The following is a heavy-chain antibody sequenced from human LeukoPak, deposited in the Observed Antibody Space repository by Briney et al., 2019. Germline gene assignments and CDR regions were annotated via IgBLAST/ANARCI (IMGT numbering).Heavy chain of an antibody. Sequence: PGGSLRLSCAASGFPFSNFWTHWVRQAPGKGLQWISRINDDESNRSYADSVEGRFTISRDNAKKMLYLQMNSLRAEDTAVYYCTTGYGDYVTPFHYWGQGTLVTVTS. CDR2: INDDESNR. J-gene: IGHJ4*02. V-gene: IGHV3-74*01. CDR3: TTGYGDYVTPFHY. CDR1: GFPFSNFW. D-gene: IGHD4-17*01.